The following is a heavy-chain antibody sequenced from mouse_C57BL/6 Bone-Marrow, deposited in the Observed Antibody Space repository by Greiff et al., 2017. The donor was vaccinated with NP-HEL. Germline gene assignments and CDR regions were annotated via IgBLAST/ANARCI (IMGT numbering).Heavy chain of an antibody. CDR3: AKTAGEGWFAY. J-gene: IGHJ3*01. CDR2: IYPGSGGT. CDR1: GYTFTSSW. D-gene: IGHD1-2*01. Sequence: QVQLQQPGAELVKPGASVKMSCKASGYTFTSSWITWVKQRPGQGLEWIGDIYPGSGGTNYNEKFKSKATLTVDTPSSTAYMQLSSLTSEDSAVYYCAKTAGEGWFAYWGQGTLVTVSA. V-gene: IGHV1-55*01.